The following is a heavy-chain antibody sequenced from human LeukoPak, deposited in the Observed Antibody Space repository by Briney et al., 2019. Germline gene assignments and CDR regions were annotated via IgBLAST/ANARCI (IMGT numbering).Heavy chain of an antibody. CDR3: ARVGSSWYQDWYFDL. J-gene: IGHJ2*01. D-gene: IGHD6-13*01. CDR2: IFTSESP. Sequence: PSETLTLTCTVSSGSISSYYWSWIRQPAGKGLEWIGRIFTSESPNYNPSLKSRVTMSVDTSKNQFSLKLNSVNAADTAVYYCARVGSSWYQDWYFDLWGRGTLVTVSS. V-gene: IGHV4-4*07. CDR1: SGSISSYY.